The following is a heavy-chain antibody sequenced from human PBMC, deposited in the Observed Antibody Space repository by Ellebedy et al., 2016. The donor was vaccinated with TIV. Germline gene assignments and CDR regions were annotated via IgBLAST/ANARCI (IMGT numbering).Heavy chain of an antibody. CDR2: FDPEDGET. J-gene: IGHJ5*02. CDR1: GYTLTELS. V-gene: IGHV1-24*01. D-gene: IGHD3-22*01. CDR3: ATLAYGSSGYYFWFDP. Sequence: AASVKVSCKVSGYTLTELSMHWVRQAPGKGLEWLGVFDPEDGETIYAQKFQGRVIMTGDTSTDTAYMELSSLRSEDTAVYYCATLAYGSSGYYFWFDPWGQGTLVTVSS.